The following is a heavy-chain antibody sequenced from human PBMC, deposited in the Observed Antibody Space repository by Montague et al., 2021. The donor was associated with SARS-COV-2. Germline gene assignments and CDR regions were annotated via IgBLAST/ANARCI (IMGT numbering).Heavy chain of an antibody. Sequence: SETLSLTCTVSGGSISTYYLPWIRQPPGKGLEWIGFIYYIGSTNYNPSPKSRVTISVDTSKNQFSLHLSSVTAADTAVYYCARHGPFVVVTAIHDTFDIWGQGTMVTVSS. J-gene: IGHJ3*02. CDR3: ARHGPFVVVTAIHDTFDI. CDR2: IYYIGST. CDR1: GGSISTYY. D-gene: IGHD2-21*02. V-gene: IGHV4-59*08.